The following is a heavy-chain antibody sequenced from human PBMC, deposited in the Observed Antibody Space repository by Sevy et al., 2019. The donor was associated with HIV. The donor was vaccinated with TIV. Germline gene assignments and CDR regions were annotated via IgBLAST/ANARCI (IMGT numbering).Heavy chain of an antibody. Sequence: SVKVSCKASGGTFSSYAISWVRQAPGQGLEWMGGIIPIFGTANYAQKFQGRVTITADESTSTAYMELSSLRSEDTAVYYCARGGVVVVVAATHWFDPWGQGTLVTVSS. CDR2: IIPIFGTA. CDR1: GGTFSSYA. D-gene: IGHD2-15*01. J-gene: IGHJ5*02. V-gene: IGHV1-69*13. CDR3: ARGGVVVVVAATHWFDP.